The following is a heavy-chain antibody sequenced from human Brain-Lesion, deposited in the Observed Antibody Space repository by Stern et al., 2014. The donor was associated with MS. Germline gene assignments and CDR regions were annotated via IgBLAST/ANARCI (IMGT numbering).Heavy chain of an antibody. V-gene: IGHV3-30*18. CDR3: AKDRQYLTYFFDH. D-gene: IGHD2/OR15-2a*01. J-gene: IGHJ5*02. CDR2: VSYDGSNK. Sequence: VQLVESGGGVVQPGRPLRLSCVASGFTFGSCAMHCVRQAPGKGLAGVAGVSYDGSNKYYADSVKGRFTISRDNSQNTLYMQMSSLRPEDTAVYYCAKDRQYLTYFFDHWGQGSLVTVSS. CDR1: GFTFGSCA.